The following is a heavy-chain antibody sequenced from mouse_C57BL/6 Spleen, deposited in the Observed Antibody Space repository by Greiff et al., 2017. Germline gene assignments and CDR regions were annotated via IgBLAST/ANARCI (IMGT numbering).Heavy chain of an antibody. D-gene: IGHD2-4*01. Sequence: VQLQQSGPELVKPGASVQIPCTASGYTFTDYNMDWVKQSHGKSLEWIGAINPHNGGTISSQKFKGKATLTVDKSSSTAYMELRSLTSEDTAVYYCARSNDYDGTWFAYWGQGTLVTVSA. CDR3: ARSNDYDGTWFAY. V-gene: IGHV1-18*01. CDR1: GYTFTDYN. CDR2: INPHNGGT. J-gene: IGHJ3*01.